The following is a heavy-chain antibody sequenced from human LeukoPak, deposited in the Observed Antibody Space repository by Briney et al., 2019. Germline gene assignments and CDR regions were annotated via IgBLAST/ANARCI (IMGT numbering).Heavy chain of an antibody. Sequence: SETLSLTCTVSGGSISSYYWSWIRQPPGKGLEWIGYIYYSGSTNYNPSLKSRVTISVDTSKNQFSLKLSSVTAADAAVYYCARDRERYYGSGSFDYWGQGTLVTVSS. D-gene: IGHD3-10*01. CDR1: GGSISSYY. V-gene: IGHV4-59*01. CDR2: IYYSGST. CDR3: ARDRERYYGSGSFDY. J-gene: IGHJ4*02.